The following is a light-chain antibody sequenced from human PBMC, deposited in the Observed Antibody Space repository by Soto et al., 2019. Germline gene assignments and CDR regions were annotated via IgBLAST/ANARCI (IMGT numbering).Light chain of an antibody. V-gene: IGLV2-23*03. CDR2: EGS. J-gene: IGLJ1*01. Sequence: QSALTQPASVSGSPEQSITISCTGTSDDSGTYNLVSWYQQYPGKAPQLIIYEGSERPSGVSHRFSGSKSGNTASLTISGLQAEDEADYYCCSYGGSSSFPYVYGTGTKLTVL. CDR3: CSYGGSSSFPYV. CDR1: SDDSGTYNL.